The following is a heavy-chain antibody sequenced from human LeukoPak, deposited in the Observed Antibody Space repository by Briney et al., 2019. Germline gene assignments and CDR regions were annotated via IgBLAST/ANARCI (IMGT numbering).Heavy chain of an antibody. J-gene: IGHJ5*02. D-gene: IGHD7-27*01. Sequence: GRSLRLSCAASGFTFSSYGMHWVRQAPGKGLEWVAVISYDGSNKYYADSVKGRFTISRDNAKNTLYLQMNGLRAEDTAVYYCVRALGDAWGQGTLVTVSS. CDR3: VRALGDA. V-gene: IGHV3-30*03. CDR1: GFTFSSYG. CDR2: ISYDGSNK.